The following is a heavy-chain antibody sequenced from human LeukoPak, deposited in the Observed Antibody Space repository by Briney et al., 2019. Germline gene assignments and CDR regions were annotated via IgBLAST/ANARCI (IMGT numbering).Heavy chain of an antibody. Sequence: PSETLSLTCAVSGGSISSSNWWSWVRQPPGKGLEWIGEIYHSGSTNYNPSLKSRVTISVDKSKNQSSLKLSSVTAADTAVYYCARGGAQGYCSGGSCYLEPFDYWGQGTLVTVSS. CDR2: IYHSGST. CDR3: ARGGAQGYCSGGSCYLEPFDY. D-gene: IGHD2-15*01. CDR1: GGSISSSNW. V-gene: IGHV4-4*02. J-gene: IGHJ4*02.